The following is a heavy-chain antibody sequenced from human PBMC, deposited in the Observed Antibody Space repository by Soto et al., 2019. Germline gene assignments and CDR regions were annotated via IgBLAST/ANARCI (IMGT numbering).Heavy chain of an antibody. J-gene: IGHJ6*02. CDR2: ISSSSSYI. Sequence: PGGSLRLSCAASGFTFSSYSMNWVRQAPGKGLEWVSSISSSSSYIYYADSVKGRFTISRDNSKNTLYLQMNSLRAEDTAVYYCARVVYCISTSCYNYYYYGMDVWGQGTTVTVSS. D-gene: IGHD2-2*02. CDR1: GFTFSSYS. CDR3: ARVVYCISTSCYNYYYYGMDV. V-gene: IGHV3-21*01.